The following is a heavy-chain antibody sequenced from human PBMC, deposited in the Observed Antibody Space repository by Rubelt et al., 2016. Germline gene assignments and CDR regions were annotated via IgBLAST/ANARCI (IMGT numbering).Heavy chain of an antibody. CDR1: GFTFSSYW. CDR2: INSDGSST. Sequence: CAASGFTFSSYWMHWVRQAPGKGVVWVSRINSDGSSTSYADSVKGRFTISRDNAKNTLYLQMNSLRAEDTAVYYCARVYGSGSSFYYYYGMDVWGQGTTVTVSS. CDR3: ARVYGSGSSFYYYYGMDV. J-gene: IGHJ6*02. V-gene: IGHV3-74*01. D-gene: IGHD3-10*01.